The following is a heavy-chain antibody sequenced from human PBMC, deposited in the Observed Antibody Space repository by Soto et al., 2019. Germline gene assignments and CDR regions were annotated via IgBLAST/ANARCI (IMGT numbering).Heavy chain of an antibody. CDR3: ARHRYSYGVYYFDY. V-gene: IGHV4-59*08. CDR2: IYYRGST. D-gene: IGHD5-18*01. Sequence: QVQLQESGPGLVKPSETLSLTCIVSGGSISNYYWSWIRQPPGKGLEWIGYIYYRGSTNYNPSLTSRVTISVDTSKNQFSLKLSSVTAADTAVYYCARHRYSYGVYYFDYWGQGTLVTVSS. J-gene: IGHJ4*02. CDR1: GGSISNYY.